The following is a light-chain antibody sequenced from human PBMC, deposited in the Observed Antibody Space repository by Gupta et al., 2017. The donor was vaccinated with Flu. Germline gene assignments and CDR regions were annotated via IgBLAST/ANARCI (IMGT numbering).Light chain of an antibody. CDR1: SSDFSDYNY. CDR3: ISYSSSNSFV. Sequence: QSALTQPASVSGSPGQAITISCSGTSSDFSDYNYVSWYQHSPGEAPKLMIFAVSIRPSGFSNRFSGSISGNTASLTISGLQADDEADYYCISYSSSNSFVFGTGTKISVL. V-gene: IGLV2-14*01. J-gene: IGLJ1*01. CDR2: AVS.